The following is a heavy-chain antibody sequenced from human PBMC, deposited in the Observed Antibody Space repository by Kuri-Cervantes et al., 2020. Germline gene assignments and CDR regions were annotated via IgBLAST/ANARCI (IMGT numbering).Heavy chain of an antibody. Sequence: ASVKVSCKASGYTFTSYCISWVRQAPGQGLEWMGWISAYNGNTNYAQKLQGRVTVTTDTSTSTAYMELRSLRSDDTAVYYCVIARYFDWAPHYFDYWGQGTLVTVYS. V-gene: IGHV1-18*01. J-gene: IGHJ4*02. CDR1: GYTFTSYC. D-gene: IGHD3-9*01. CDR2: ISAYNGNT. CDR3: VIARYFDWAPHYFDY.